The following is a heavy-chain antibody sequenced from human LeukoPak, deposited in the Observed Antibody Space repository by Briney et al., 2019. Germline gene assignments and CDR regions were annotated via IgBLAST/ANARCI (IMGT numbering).Heavy chain of an antibody. V-gene: IGHV3-30*02. Sequence: GGSLRLSCAASGFTFSSYGMQWVRQAPGKGLEWVTFIRYDGSNKYYADSVKGRFTISRDNSKNTLYLQMNSLRAEDTALYYCARAAAIYFDYWGQGTLVTVSS. CDR2: IRYDGSNK. D-gene: IGHD2-2*02. J-gene: IGHJ4*02. CDR1: GFTFSSYG. CDR3: ARAAAIYFDY.